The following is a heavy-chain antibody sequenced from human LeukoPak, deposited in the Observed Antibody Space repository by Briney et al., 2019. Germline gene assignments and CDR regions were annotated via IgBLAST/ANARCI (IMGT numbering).Heavy chain of an antibody. J-gene: IGHJ4*02. Sequence: ASVKVSCKASGYTFTSYDINWVRQATGQGLEWMGSMNPNSGNTGYAQKFQGRVTITRNTSISTAYMELSSLRSEDTAVYYCARALIAAAGTGGFDYWGQGTLVTVSS. CDR3: ARALIAAAGTGGFDY. CDR2: MNPNSGNT. CDR1: GYTFTSYD. V-gene: IGHV1-8*03. D-gene: IGHD6-13*01.